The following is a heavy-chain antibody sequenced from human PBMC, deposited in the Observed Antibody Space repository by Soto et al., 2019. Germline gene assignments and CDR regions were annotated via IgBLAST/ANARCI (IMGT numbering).Heavy chain of an antibody. CDR3: GHTIPPRIFDY. CDR2: IYWDDDK. CDR1: GFSLSTSGVG. J-gene: IGHJ4*02. D-gene: IGHD2-2*02. V-gene: IGHV2-5*02. Sequence: QITLKESGPTLVKPTQTLTLTCTFSGFSLSTSGVGVGWIRQPPGKALEYLALIYWDDDKRYSPSLESRLTITKETSKNQVVLTMTNMDPVDTATYYCGHTIPPRIFDYWGQGTLVTVSS.